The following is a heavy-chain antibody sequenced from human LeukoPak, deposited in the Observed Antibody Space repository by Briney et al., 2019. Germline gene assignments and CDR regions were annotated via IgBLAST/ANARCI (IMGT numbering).Heavy chain of an antibody. CDR2: INHSGST. V-gene: IGHV4-34*01. J-gene: IGHJ3*02. Sequence: SETLSLTCAVYGGSFSGYYWSWIRQPPGKGLEWIGEINHSGSTNYNPSLKRRVTISVDTSKNQFSLKLSSVTAADTAVYYCARAHRLLLWFGHDAFDIWGQGTMVTVSS. D-gene: IGHD3-10*01. CDR1: GGSFSGYY. CDR3: ARAHRLLLWFGHDAFDI.